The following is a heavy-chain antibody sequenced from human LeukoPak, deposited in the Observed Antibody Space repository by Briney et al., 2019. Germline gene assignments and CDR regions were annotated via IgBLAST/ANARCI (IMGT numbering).Heavy chain of an antibody. CDR1: GGSISSGSYY. J-gene: IGHJ4*02. V-gene: IGHV4-39*07. CDR3: ARTYYDILTGYLFDY. Sequence: SQTLSLTCTVSGGSISSGSYYWSWIRQPPGKGLEWIGSIYYSGSTYYNPSLKSRVTISVDTSKNQFSLKLSSVTAADTAVYYCARTYYDILTGYLFDYWGQGTLVTVSS. CDR2: IYYSGST. D-gene: IGHD3-9*01.